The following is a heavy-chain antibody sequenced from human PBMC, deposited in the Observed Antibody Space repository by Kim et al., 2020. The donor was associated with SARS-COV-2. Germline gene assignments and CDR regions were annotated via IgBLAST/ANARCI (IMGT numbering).Heavy chain of an antibody. D-gene: IGHD3-3*01. V-gene: IGHV4-30-4*01. J-gene: IGHJ4*02. CDR3: ARVRFSITIFGVVTRLFDY. CDR1: GGSISSGDYY. CDR2: IYYSGAT. Sequence: SETLSLTCTVSGGSISSGDYYWSWIRQPPGKGLEWIGYIYYSGATYYNPSPKSRVTISVDTPKNQFSLKLSSVTAADTAVYYCARVRFSITIFGVVTRLFDYWGQGTLVTVSS.